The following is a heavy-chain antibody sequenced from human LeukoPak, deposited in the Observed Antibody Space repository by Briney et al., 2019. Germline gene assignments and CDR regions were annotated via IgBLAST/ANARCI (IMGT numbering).Heavy chain of an antibody. J-gene: IGHJ4*02. CDR2: VSNSGNS. CDR1: GASISSHY. CDR3: ARAQKGGTTYGWFDN. V-gene: IGHV4-59*11. Sequence: NPSETLSLTCAVSGASISSHYWSWIRQPPGKGLEWIGYVSNSGNSRYNPSLKSRVSMSVDTSKNQFSLKLSSVTAADTAMYYCARAQKGGTTYGWFDNWGQGTLVTVSS. D-gene: IGHD3-10*01.